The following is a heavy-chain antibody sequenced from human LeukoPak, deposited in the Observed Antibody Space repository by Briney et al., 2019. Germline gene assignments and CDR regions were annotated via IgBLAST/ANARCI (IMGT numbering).Heavy chain of an antibody. CDR1: GLTFDDYG. CDR3: ATDLFGTGGYYFDY. V-gene: IGHV3-20*04. Sequence: PGGSLRLSCAASGLTFDDYGMSWVRQAPGKGLEWVSGINWNGASTGYGDSVKGRFTISRDNAKNSLFLQMNSLRAEDTAVYYCATDLFGTGGYYFDYWGQGTLVTVSS. J-gene: IGHJ4*02. CDR2: INWNGAST. D-gene: IGHD7-27*01.